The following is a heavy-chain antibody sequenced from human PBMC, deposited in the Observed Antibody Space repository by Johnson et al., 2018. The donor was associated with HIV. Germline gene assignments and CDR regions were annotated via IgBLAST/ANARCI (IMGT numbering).Heavy chain of an antibody. D-gene: IGHD2/OR15-2a*01. CDR2: IYSGGST. V-gene: IGHV3-53*01. J-gene: IGHJ3*02. CDR3: ATPRIPPDRAFDI. Sequence: VQLVESGGGVVQPGGSLRLSCAASGFTVSSNYMSWVRQAPGKGLEWVSVIYSGGSTYYADYVKGRVTISRDNTKNTLYLQMNSLRAEDTAVYYCATPRIPPDRAFDIWGQGTMVTVAS. CDR1: GFTVSSNY.